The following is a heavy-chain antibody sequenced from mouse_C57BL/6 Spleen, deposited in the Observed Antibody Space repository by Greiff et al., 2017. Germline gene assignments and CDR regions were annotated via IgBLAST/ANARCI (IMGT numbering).Heavy chain of an antibody. D-gene: IGHD1-1*01. J-gene: IGHJ2*01. Sequence: QVQLQQPGAELVKPGASVKMSCKASGYTFTSYWITWVKQRPGQGLEWIGDIYPGSGSTNYNEKFKSKATLTVDKSSSTAYMQLSSLTSEDSAVYYCARYYGSSYGFDYWGQGTTLTVSS. CDR3: ARYYGSSYGFDY. CDR1: GYTFTSYW. CDR2: IYPGSGST. V-gene: IGHV1-55*01.